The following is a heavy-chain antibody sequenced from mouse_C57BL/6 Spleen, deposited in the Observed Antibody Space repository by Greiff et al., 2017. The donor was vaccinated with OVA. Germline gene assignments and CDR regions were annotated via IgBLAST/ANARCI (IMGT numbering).Heavy chain of an antibody. CDR2: IWSGGST. CDR3: ARRAYYSPYYAMDY. CDR1: GFSLTSYG. V-gene: IGHV2-2*01. J-gene: IGHJ4*01. Sequence: VKVVESGPGLVQPSQSLSITCTVSGFSLTSYGVHWVRQSPGKGLEWLGVIWSGGSTDYNAAFISRLSISKDNSKSQVFFKMNSLQADDTAIYYCARRAYYSPYYAMDYWGQGTSVTVSS. D-gene: IGHD2-12*01.